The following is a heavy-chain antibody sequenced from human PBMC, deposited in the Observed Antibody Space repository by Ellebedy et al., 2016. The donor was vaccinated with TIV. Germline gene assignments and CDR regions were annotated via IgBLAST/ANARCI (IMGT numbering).Heavy chain of an antibody. CDR3: ASSKYLFDILTGYYPGGVFDY. D-gene: IGHD3-9*01. Sequence: PGGSLRLSCAASGFTFSDYYMSWIRQAPGKGLEWVSYISSSSSYTNYADSVKGRFTISRDNAKNSLYLQMTRLKAEDTAVDYCASSKYLFDILTGYYPGGVFDYWGQGTLVTVSS. V-gene: IGHV3-11*06. J-gene: IGHJ4*02. CDR1: GFTFSDYY. CDR2: ISSSSSYT.